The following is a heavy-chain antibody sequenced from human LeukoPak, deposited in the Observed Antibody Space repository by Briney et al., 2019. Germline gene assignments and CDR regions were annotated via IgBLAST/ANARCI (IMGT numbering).Heavy chain of an antibody. CDR3: ARGAGVVAMAGTLLDY. CDR2: IKQDGSEK. Sequence: GGSLRLSCAASGFTFSSYWMSWVRQAPGKGLEWVANIKQDGSEKYYVDSVKGRFTISRDNAKNSLYLQMNSLRAEDTAVYYCARGAGVVAMAGTLLDYWGQGTLVTVSS. CDR1: GFTFSSYW. D-gene: IGHD6-19*01. V-gene: IGHV3-7*03. J-gene: IGHJ4*02.